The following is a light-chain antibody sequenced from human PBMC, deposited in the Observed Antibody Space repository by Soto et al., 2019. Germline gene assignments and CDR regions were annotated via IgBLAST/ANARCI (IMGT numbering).Light chain of an antibody. J-gene: IGLJ2*01. V-gene: IGLV1-47*01. CDR1: RSNIGGNY. CDR2: MNN. CDR3: AAWDDNLSGVL. Sequence: QSVLTQPPSASATPGQRVTISCSGSRSNIGGNYVCWYQQRPGSAPKLLIYMNNQRPSGVPDRFFGSKSGTSASLAISGLRSEDEGDYFCAAWDDNLSGVLFGGGTKLTVL.